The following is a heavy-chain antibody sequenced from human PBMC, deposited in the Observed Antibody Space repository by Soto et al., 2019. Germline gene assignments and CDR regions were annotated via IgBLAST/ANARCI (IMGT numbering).Heavy chain of an antibody. CDR1: GFTFTSSA. CDR3: ALQGGELSSTDPPAY. Sequence: SVKVSCKASGFTFTSSAVQWVRQARGQRLEWIGWVVVGSGNTNYAQKFQERVTITRDMSTSTAYMELSSLRSEDTAVYYCALQGGELSSTDPPAYWGQGTLVTVSS. CDR2: VVVGSGNT. V-gene: IGHV1-58*01. D-gene: IGHD3-16*02. J-gene: IGHJ4*02.